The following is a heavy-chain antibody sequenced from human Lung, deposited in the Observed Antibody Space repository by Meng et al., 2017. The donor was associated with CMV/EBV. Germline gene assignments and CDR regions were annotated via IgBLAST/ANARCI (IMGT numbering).Heavy chain of an antibody. V-gene: IGHV1-2*02. J-gene: IGHJ4*02. CDR1: GYTFTGYY. CDR2: INPNSGGT. CDR3: AREARAAGTDEYFDY. Sequence: SXXVSXKASGYTFTGYYMHWVRQAPGQGLEWMGWINPNSGGTNYAQKFQGRVTMTRDTSISTTYMELSRLRSDDTAVYYCAREARAAGTDEYFDYWGQGTXVTGSS. D-gene: IGHD6-13*01.